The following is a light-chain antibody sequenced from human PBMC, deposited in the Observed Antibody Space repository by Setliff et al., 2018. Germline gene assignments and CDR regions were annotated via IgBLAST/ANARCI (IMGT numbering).Light chain of an antibody. CDR1: SSVVGDYKY. CDR2: EVS. CDR3: SSYAGSNIFYV. V-gene: IGLV2-14*01. Sequence: QSVLTQPASVSGSPGQSITISCTGTSSVVGDYKYVSWYQQLPGKAPKLIIFEVSNRPSGIPNRFSGSKSGNTASLSISGLQAEDEADYYCSSYAGSNIFYVLGTGTKVTVL. J-gene: IGLJ1*01.